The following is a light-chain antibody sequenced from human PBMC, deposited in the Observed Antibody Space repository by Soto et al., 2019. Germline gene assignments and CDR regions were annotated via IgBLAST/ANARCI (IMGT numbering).Light chain of an antibody. V-gene: IGKV3D-20*02. Sequence: ETVLTQSPGTLSFFPVERSTLSCRASQSVRSSYLAWYQQKPGQAPRLLIYGAFSRASGVPDRFSGSGSGTDFTLTISSLEPEDFAVYYCQQRSKWRTFGQGTKVDI. CDR3: QQRSKWRT. CDR2: GAF. J-gene: IGKJ1*01. CDR1: QSVRSSY.